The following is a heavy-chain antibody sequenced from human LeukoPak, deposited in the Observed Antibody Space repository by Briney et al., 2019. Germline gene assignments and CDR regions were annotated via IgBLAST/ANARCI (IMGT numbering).Heavy chain of an antibody. J-gene: IGHJ6*04. D-gene: IGHD2-2*01. CDR1: GFTFSSYS. CDR3: ARDMVDVVVPAAIVDV. V-gene: IGHV3-21*01. Sequence: PGGSLRLSCAASGFTFSSYSLNWVRQAPGKGLEWVSFISGSSSYIYYADSVKGRFTISRDNAKNSLYLQMNSLRAEDTAVYYCARDMVDVVVPAAIVDVWGKGTTVTISS. CDR2: ISGSSSYI.